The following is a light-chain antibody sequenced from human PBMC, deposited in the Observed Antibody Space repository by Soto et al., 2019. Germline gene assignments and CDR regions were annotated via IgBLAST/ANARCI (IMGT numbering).Light chain of an antibody. CDR3: QHRSVWPPLFP. CDR1: QSVSSY. Sequence: EIVLTQSPATLSLSPGERATFSCRASQSVSSYVAWYQQKPGQAPRLLIYDASNRAPGIPARFSGSGSGTDFTLTISSLEPEDFAVYYCQHRSVWPPLFPFCPGTNVDIK. J-gene: IGKJ3*01. V-gene: IGKV3-11*01. CDR2: DAS.